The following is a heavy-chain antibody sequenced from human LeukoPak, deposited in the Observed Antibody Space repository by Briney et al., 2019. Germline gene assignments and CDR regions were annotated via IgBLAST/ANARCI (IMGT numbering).Heavy chain of an antibody. CDR2: INSADNVE. D-gene: IGHD2-8*01. Sequence: GGSLRLSCAAYGFSLRSSEMNWVRQAPGKGPEWVAHINSADNVEYYTDSVRGRFTMSRDNAKDLLYLQMNSLRDEDTAVYYCARDTVNGPFVISLDLWGQGVLVTVSS. J-gene: IGHJ5*02. CDR3: ARDTVNGPFVISLDL. V-gene: IGHV3-48*03. CDR1: GFSLRSSE.